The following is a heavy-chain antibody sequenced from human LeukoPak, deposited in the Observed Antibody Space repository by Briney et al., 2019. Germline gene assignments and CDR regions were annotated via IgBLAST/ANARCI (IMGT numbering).Heavy chain of an antibody. CDR2: ISGNGDNT. V-gene: IGHV3-23*01. D-gene: IGHD3-22*01. Sequence: QSGGSLRLSCAASGFTFSSYAMSWVRQAPGKGLEWVSGISGNGDNTYYADSVKGRFTISRDNSKNTLYVQVNSLGTEDTAAYYCAKGSYYDSSGSFYFDYWGQGTLVTVSS. J-gene: IGHJ4*02. CDR3: AKGSYYDSSGSFYFDY. CDR1: GFTFSSYA.